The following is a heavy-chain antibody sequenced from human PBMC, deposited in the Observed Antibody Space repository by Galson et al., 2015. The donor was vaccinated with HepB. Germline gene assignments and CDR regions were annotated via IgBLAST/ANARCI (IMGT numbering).Heavy chain of an antibody. CDR2: IWYDGSNK. J-gene: IGHJ4*02. CDR1: GFTFSSYG. Sequence: SLRLSCAASGFTFSSYGMHWVRQAPGKGLEWVAVIWYDGSNKYYADSVKGRFTISRDNSKNTLYLQMNSLRAEDTAVYYCASSGRYCSSTSCYERGVYFDYWGQGTLVTVSS. CDR3: ASSGRYCSSTSCYERGVYFDY. D-gene: IGHD2-2*01. V-gene: IGHV3-33*01.